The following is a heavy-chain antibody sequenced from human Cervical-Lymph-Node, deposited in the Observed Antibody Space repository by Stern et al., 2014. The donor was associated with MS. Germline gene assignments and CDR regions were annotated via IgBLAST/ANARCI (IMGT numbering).Heavy chain of an antibody. CDR2: INSNTGAP. CDR1: GYTFTKYL. Sequence: VHLVESGSELKKPGASVTISCKASGYTFTKYLIHWVRQAPGQGLEWMGWINSNTGAPMYARDFAGRFVFSLDTSVTTAYLQISRLKTEDTAVYYCPRDMSDFWSDYGHNWFDPWGQGTLVTVSS. V-gene: IGHV7-4-1*02. CDR3: PRDMSDFWSDYGHNWFDP. D-gene: IGHD3-3*01. J-gene: IGHJ5*02.